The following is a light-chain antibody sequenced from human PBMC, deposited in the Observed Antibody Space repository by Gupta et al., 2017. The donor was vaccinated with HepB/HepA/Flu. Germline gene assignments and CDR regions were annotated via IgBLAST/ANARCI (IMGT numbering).Light chain of an antibody. CDR3: QVWDSRSDHVV. Sequence: SYVLIQPPSVSVAPGETATFTCGGRNIEAHTVHWYPQKPGQAPVLAVREDYVRPSGIPERFSGSNSGNAATLTIRGVEAGDEADFYCQVWDSRSDHVVFGGGTRLTVL. CDR1: NIEAHT. V-gene: IGLV3-21*02. CDR2: EDY. J-gene: IGLJ2*01.